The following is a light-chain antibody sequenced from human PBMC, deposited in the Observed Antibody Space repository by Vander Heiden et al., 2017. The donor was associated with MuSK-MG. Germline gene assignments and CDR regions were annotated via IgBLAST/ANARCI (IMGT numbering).Light chain of an antibody. J-gene: IGLJ1*01. CDR1: SSDVGSYKL. CDR2: EGS. Sequence: QSALTQPASVSGSPGQSITISCTGTSSDVGSYKLVSWYQQHPGKAPKLMIYEGSKRPSGVSNRFSGSQSGNTASLTTSGLQAEDETEYYCCSYAGSGTFGYVFGGGTKVTVL. V-gene: IGLV2-23*03. CDR3: CSYAGSGTFGYV.